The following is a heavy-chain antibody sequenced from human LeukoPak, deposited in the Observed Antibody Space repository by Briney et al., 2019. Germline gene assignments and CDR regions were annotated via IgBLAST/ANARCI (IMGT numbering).Heavy chain of an antibody. V-gene: IGHV4-61*02. CDR1: GGSISSGSYY. CDR2: INTSGST. Sequence: PSQTLSLTCTVSGGSISSGSYYWSWIRQPAGKGLEWIGRINTSGSTNYNPSHKSRVTISVDTSKNQFYLKLTSVTAADTAVYYCVSAKFLVRGVSWFDPWGQGTLVTVSS. D-gene: IGHD3-10*01. J-gene: IGHJ5*02. CDR3: VSAKFLVRGVSWFDP.